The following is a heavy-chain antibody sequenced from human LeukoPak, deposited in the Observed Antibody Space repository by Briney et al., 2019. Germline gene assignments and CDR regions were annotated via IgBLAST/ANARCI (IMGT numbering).Heavy chain of an antibody. CDR1: GFTFSSYW. J-gene: IGHJ5*02. Sequence: GGSLRLSCADSGFTFSSYWMSWVRQAPGKGLEWVANIKQDGSEKYYVDSVKGRFTISRDNAKNSLYLQMNSLRAEDTAVYYCATVGLFCSSTSCYGGLGSWFDPWGQGTLVTVSS. CDR3: ATVGLFCSSTSCYGGLGSWFDP. CDR2: IKQDGSEK. V-gene: IGHV3-7*03. D-gene: IGHD2-2*01.